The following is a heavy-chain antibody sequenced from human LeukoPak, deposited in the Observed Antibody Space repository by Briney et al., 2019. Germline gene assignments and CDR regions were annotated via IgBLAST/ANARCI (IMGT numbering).Heavy chain of an antibody. CDR3: AREPGGRWLQLPTFDY. CDR1: GYTFTGYY. V-gene: IGHV1-2*02. CDR2: INPNSGGT. Sequence: VASVKVSCKASGYTFTGYYMHWVRQAPGQGLEWMGWINPNSGGTNYAQKFQGRVTMTRDTSISTAYMELRSLRSDDTAVYYCAREPGGRWLQLPTFDYWGQGTLVTVSS. J-gene: IGHJ4*02. D-gene: IGHD5-24*01.